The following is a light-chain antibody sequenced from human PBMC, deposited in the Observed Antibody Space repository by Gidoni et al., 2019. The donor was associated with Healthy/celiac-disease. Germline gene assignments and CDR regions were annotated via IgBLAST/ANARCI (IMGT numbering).Light chain of an antibody. Sequence: QSVLTQPHSVSRAPGQRVTISCPGRSSNIGAGYDVHWYQQLPGTAPKLLIYGNSNRPSGVPDRFSGSKSGTSAALAITGLQAEDEADYYCQSYDSSLSAYVVFGGGTKLTVL. CDR2: GNS. V-gene: IGLV1-40*01. CDR3: QSYDSSLSAYVV. J-gene: IGLJ2*01. CDR1: SSNIGAGYD.